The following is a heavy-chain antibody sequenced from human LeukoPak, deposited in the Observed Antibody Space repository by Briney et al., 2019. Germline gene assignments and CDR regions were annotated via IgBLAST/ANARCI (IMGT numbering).Heavy chain of an antibody. V-gene: IGHV3-48*03. D-gene: IGHD6-6*01. CDR1: GFTFSSYE. Sequence: SGGSLRLSCAASGFTFSSYEMNWVRQAPGKGLEWVSYISSSGSTIYYADSVKGRFTISRDNAKNSLYLQMNSLRAEDTAVYYCARDSSGPWFDPWGQGTLVTVSS. J-gene: IGHJ5*02. CDR2: ISSSGSTI. CDR3: ARDSSGPWFDP.